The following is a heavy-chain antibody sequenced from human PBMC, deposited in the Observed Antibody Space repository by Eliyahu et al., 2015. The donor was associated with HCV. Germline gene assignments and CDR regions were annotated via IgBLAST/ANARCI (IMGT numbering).Heavy chain of an antibody. J-gene: IGHJ6*02. CDR3: ALTIAAAGYFYYSMDV. D-gene: IGHD6-13*01. CDR2: IDXXDDK. Sequence: QVTLKESGPALVKPTQTLTLTCTFSEFSLRASGXRVSWIRQPPGKALEWLARIDXXDDKFYRTSLKTRLTISKDTSKNQVVLTMTNMDPVDTATYYCALTIAAAGYFYYSMDVWGQGTTVTVSS. V-gene: IGHV2-70*04. CDR1: EFSLRASGXR.